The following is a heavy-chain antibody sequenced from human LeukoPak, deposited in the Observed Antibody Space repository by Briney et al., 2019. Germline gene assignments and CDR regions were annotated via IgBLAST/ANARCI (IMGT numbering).Heavy chain of an antibody. J-gene: IGHJ4*02. V-gene: IGHV4-30-2*01. Sequence: PSQTLSLTCTVSGGSISSGGYYWSWIRQPPGKGLEWIGYIYHSGSTYYNPSLKSRVTISVDRSKNQFSLKLSSVTAADTAVYYCARDVDSSGSYIDYWGQGTLVTVSS. CDR3: ARDVDSSGSYIDY. CDR2: IYHSGST. D-gene: IGHD3-22*01. CDR1: GGSISSGGYY.